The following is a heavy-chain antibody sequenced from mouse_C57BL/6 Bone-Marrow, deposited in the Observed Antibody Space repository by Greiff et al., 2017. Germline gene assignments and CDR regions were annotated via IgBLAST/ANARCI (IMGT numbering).Heavy chain of an antibody. V-gene: IGHV1-39*01. CDR2: INPNYGTT. D-gene: IGHD1-1*01. CDR1: GYSFTDYN. Sequence: VQLQQSGPELVKPGASVKISCKASGYSFTDYNMNWVKQSNGKSLEWIGVINPNYGTTSYNQKFKGKATLTVDQSSSTAYLQLNSLTSEDSAVYYGARLAGSSYDYAMEYWGQGASVTVSS. CDR3: ARLAGSSYDYAMEY. J-gene: IGHJ4*01.